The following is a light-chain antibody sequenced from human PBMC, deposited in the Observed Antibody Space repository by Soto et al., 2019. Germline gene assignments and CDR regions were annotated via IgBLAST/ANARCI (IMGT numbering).Light chain of an antibody. J-gene: IGKJ5*01. CDR1: QSVSSN. Sequence: EIVMTQSPATLSVSPGERATLSCRASQSVSSNLAWYQQKPGQXXXLXXXXXXXXPTGIPARFSGSGSGTDFTLTISSLQSEDFAVYYCQQYNNWQITFGQGTRLEIK. CDR3: QQYNNWQIT. CDR2: XXX. V-gene: IGKV3-15*01.